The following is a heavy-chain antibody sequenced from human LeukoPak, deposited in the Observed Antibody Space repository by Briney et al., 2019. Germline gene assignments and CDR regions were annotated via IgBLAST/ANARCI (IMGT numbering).Heavy chain of an antibody. V-gene: IGHV3-7*01. CDR1: GFTFSSYW. CDR2: IKQDGSEK. Sequence: GGSLRLSCAASGFTFSSYWMSWVRQAPGKGLEWVANIKQDGSEKYYVDSVKGRFTISRDNAKNSLYLQMNSLRAEDTAVYYCARSRLGEYGSGSYESFPWGQGTLVTVSS. J-gene: IGHJ5*02. CDR3: ARSRLGEYGSGSYESFP. D-gene: IGHD3-10*01.